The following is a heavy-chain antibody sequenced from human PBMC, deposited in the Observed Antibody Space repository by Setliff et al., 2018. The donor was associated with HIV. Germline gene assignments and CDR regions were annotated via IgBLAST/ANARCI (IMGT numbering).Heavy chain of an antibody. CDR3: GTYYYGSGKIDY. CDR1: GFTFTDYA. V-gene: IGHV3-30*07. J-gene: IGHJ4*02. Sequence: GGSLRLSCANSGFTFTDYAMHWVRQAPGKVLECVAVITDDGSNKYYADSVRGRFTISRDNSKNTLFLQMNSLRAEDTAVYYCGTYYYGSGKIDYWGQGTLVTVSS. D-gene: IGHD3-10*01. CDR2: ITDDGSNK.